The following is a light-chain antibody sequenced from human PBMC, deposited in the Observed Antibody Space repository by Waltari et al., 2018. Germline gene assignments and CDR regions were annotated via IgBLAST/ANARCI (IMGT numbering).Light chain of an antibody. CDR3: CSYAGSSTLV. CDR1: SSDVGSYNL. CDR2: EGS. V-gene: IGLV2-23*01. J-gene: IGLJ3*02. Sequence: QSALTQPASVSGSPGQSITISCTGTSSDVGSYNLVSWYQQHPGKAPKLMTYEGSKRPSGFANRFSGSKAGNTASLTISGLQAEDEADYYCCSYAGSSTLVVGGGTKLTVL.